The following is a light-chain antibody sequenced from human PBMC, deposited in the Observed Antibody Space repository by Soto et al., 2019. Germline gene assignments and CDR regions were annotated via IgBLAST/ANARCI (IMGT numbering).Light chain of an antibody. CDR3: SSYTSSSTLYV. V-gene: IGLV2-14*01. CDR1: SSDVGGYNY. CDR2: DVS. J-gene: IGLJ1*01. Sequence: QSVLTQPVSVSGSPGQSTTISCTGTSSDVGGYNYVSWYQQHPGKAPKLMIYDVSNRPSGVSNRFSGSKSGNTASLTISGLQAEDEADYYCSSYTSSSTLYVFGTGTKVTVL.